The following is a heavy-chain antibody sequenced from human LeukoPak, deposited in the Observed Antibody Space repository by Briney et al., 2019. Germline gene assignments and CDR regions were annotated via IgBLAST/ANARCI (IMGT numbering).Heavy chain of an antibody. J-gene: IGHJ4*02. CDR2: IYSGGST. CDR1: GFTVSSSD. D-gene: IGHD3-22*01. CDR3: ASGRYDSSGYAVY. Sequence: PGGSLRLSCAASGFTVSSSDMTWVRQAPGKGLEWVSVIYSGGSTDYADSVKGRFTISRDTSKNTLYLQMNSLRADDTAVYYCASGRYDSSGYAVYWGQGTLVTVSS. V-gene: IGHV3-53*01.